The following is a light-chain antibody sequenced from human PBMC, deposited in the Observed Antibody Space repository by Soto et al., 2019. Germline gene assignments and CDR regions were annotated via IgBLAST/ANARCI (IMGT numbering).Light chain of an antibody. CDR2: DSS. V-gene: IGKV1-33*01. Sequence: DIRLTQSPSSLSASVGDRFSITCQASHDVTKHINWYQQKPGKAPRLLIHDSSSLEIGVPSRFSGSGSGTAFTFTIRSLQSEDIASYYCQQYENLPFTFGQGTRLEIK. J-gene: IGKJ5*01. CDR3: QQYENLPFT. CDR1: HDVTKH.